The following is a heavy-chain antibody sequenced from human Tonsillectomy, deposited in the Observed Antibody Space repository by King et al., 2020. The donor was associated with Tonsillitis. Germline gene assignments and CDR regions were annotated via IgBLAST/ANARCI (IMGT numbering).Heavy chain of an antibody. V-gene: IGHV3-11*01. CDR3: TKDGGTAFIVSPYK. Sequence: VQLVESGGGWVKPGGSLRLSCAASGFKFSEYYMRWLRHIPGKGLEWIALIRGGGTKFYADPVKGRFPISKDNTKNSLYLQMNSLRGEDTALYYCTKDGGTAFIVSPYKGGQGYLVTVS. D-gene: IGHD2-15*01. CDR1: GFKFSEYY. CDR2: LIRGGGTK. J-gene: IGHJ4*02.